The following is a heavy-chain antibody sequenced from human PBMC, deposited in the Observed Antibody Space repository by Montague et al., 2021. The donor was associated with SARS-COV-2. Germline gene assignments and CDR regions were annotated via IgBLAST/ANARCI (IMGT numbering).Heavy chain of an antibody. V-gene: IGHV6-1*01. D-gene: IGHD6-13*01. CDR1: GDSVAGNTAA. Sequence: CAISGDSVAGNTAACNWIRQSPSSGLQWLVRTYYRPKWYYDYAVSVKSRMTIGPDTSKNQFSLQLSSVTPEDRAVYYCARDPRYSLSWSFDYWGQGTLVTVSS. J-gene: IGHJ4*02. CDR2: TYYRPKWYY. CDR3: ARDPRYSLSWSFDY.